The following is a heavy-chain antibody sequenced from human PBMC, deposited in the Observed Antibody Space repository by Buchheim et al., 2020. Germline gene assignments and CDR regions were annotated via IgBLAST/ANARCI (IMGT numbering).Heavy chain of an antibody. J-gene: IGHJ6*02. D-gene: IGHD3-22*01. CDR1: GYTFTGYY. CDR3: ARWVPMNYDSSGLSYGMDV. Sequence: QVQLVQSGAEVKKPGASVKVSCKASGYTFTGYYMHWVRQAPGQGLEWMGWINPNSGGTNYAQKFQGRVTMARDTSISTAYMELRRLRSDDTVVYYCARWVPMNYDSSGLSYGMDVWGQGAT. V-gene: IGHV1-2*02. CDR2: INPNSGGT.